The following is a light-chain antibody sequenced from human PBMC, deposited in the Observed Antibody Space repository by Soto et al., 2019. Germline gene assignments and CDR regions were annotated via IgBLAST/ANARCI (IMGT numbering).Light chain of an antibody. V-gene: IGKV2-24*01. Sequence: DVVMTQNPLSSPVTLGQPASISCRSSESLQHRDGNTYLNWLQQRPGQPPRLLIYKVSNRFSGVPDRFSGSGAGTDVTLTISRVEAEDVGVYYCMQATQYRPYTFGQGTKLEIK. J-gene: IGKJ2*01. CDR1: ESLQHRDGNTY. CDR3: MQATQYRPYT. CDR2: KVS.